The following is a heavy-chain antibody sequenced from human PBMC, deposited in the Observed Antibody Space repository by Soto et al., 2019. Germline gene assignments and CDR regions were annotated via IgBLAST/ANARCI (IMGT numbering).Heavy chain of an antibody. CDR3: ARGGSGDCSGGSCYPGAFDI. D-gene: IGHD2-15*01. CDR1: GGSISSGGYY. V-gene: IGHV4-31*03. CDR2: IYYSGST. J-gene: IGHJ3*02. Sequence: SGTLSLTCTVSGGSISSGGYYWSWIRQHPGKGLEWIGYIYYSGSTYYNPSLKSRVTISVDTSKNQFSLKLSSVTAADTAVYYCARGGSGDCSGGSCYPGAFDIWGQGTMVTVSS.